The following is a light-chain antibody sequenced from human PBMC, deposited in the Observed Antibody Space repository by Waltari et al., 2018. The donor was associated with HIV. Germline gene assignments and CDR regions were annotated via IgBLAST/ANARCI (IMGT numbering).Light chain of an antibody. CDR3: QQTYSFPRYT. Sequence: DIQMTQSPSSVSVSVGHRVTITCRASQNIGTSLNWYQRRPGKATRLLIFGSSTLQSGVPSRFSGRGSGTDFTLTISSLQPEDFATYYCQQTYSFPRYTFGQGTKLEI. CDR1: QNIGTS. CDR2: GSS. V-gene: IGKV1-39*01. J-gene: IGKJ2*01.